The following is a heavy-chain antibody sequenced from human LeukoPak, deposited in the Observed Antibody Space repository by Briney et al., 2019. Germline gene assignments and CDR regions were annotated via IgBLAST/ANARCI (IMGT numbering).Heavy chain of an antibody. D-gene: IGHD1-26*01. V-gene: IGHV4-4*07. CDR3: ARHGSYHLNFDY. J-gene: IGHJ4*02. Sequence: SETLSLTCTVSGGSISSYYWSWIRQPAGKGLEWIGRIYTSGSTNYNPSLKSRVTISVDTSKNQFSLKLSSVTAADTAVYYCARHGSYHLNFDYWGQGTLVTVSS. CDR2: IYTSGST. CDR1: GGSISSYY.